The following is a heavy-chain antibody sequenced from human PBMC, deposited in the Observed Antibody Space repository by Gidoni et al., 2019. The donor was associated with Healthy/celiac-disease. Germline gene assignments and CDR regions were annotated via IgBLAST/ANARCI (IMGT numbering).Heavy chain of an antibody. J-gene: IGHJ5*02. D-gene: IGHD6-13*01. Sequence: QVQLQESGPGLVKPSETLSLTCTVSGGSIRTYFWSWIRQPPGGRLEWLGYIYNSGSTKYNPSLKSRVTISVDPSRNQFSLKLSSVTAADTAVYHCARGQGWGQQLVVFDTWGQGTLVTVSS. CDR3: ARGQGWGQQLVVFDT. V-gene: IGHV4-59*01. CDR2: IYNSGST. CDR1: GGSIRTYF.